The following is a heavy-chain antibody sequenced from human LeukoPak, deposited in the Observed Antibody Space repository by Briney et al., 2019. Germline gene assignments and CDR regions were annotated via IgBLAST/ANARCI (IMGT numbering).Heavy chain of an antibody. J-gene: IGHJ5*02. CDR2: VNSNGGT. Sequence: SETLSLTCTVSGGSISTFSWNWIRQPPGQGLEWIGYVNSNGGTYNNSSLKSRVTVSLDMSKDQFSLKLSPATAADTAVYYCARDAGGTWFDPWGQGILVTVSS. V-gene: IGHV4-59*01. CDR3: ARDAGGTWFDP. CDR1: GGSISTFS.